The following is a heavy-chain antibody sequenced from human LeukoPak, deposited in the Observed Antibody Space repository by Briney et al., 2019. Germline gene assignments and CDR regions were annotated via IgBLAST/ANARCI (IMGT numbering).Heavy chain of an antibody. CDR3: ARGGYSGYDSRRVLGEFDP. CDR1: GGSVTSSSYY. CDR2: LYYTGST. J-gene: IGHJ5*02. Sequence: SETLSLTCTVSGGSVTSSSYYWGWIRQPPGKGLEWIGSLYYTGSTYYSPSLKSRVTISVDTSKNQFSLKLTSVTAADTAVYYCARGGYSGYDSRRVLGEFDPWGQGTLVTVSS. D-gene: IGHD5-12*01. V-gene: IGHV4-39*07.